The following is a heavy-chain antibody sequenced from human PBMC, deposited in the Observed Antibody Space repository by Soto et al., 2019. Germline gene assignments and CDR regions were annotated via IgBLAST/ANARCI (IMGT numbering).Heavy chain of an antibody. CDR3: ARGGDFDF. CDR1: GYTFTNYD. V-gene: IGHV1-8*01. CDR2: MNPHTGDT. J-gene: IGHJ4*02. Sequence: QVPLVQSGAEVKKPGASVKVSCQTSGYTFTNYDINWVRQATGRGLEWMGWMNPHTGDTGYAQKFQGRVTMTTSSSISTAYMELSSLRSDDTAVYYCARGGDFDFWGQGTLVTVSS. D-gene: IGHD3-16*01.